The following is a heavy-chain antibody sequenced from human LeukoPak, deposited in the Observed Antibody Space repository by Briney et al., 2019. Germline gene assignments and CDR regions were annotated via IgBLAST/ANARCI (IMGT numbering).Heavy chain of an antibody. V-gene: IGHV3-53*01. Sequence: GGSLRLSCAAPGFPLSSNYMSWVRQAPGKGVEWVSVIYSGGSTYYADSVKGRFTISRDNSKNTLYLQMNSLRAEDTAVYYCARGPPTILGGFDPWGQGTLVTVSS. J-gene: IGHJ5*02. D-gene: IGHD2-2*01. CDR2: IYSGGST. CDR1: GFPLSSNY. CDR3: ARGPPTILGGFDP.